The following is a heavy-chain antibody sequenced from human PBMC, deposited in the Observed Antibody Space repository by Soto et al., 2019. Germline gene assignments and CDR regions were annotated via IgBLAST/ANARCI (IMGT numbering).Heavy chain of an antibody. CDR3: ARAFRARFLEWLFLGVSWFDP. CDR2: IYYSGST. J-gene: IGHJ5*02. CDR1: DGNISSGDYS. Sequence: SETQSDPRSVSDGNISSGDYSWSWNSKPPGKGLEWIGYIYYSGSTYYNPSLKSRVTISVDTSKNQFSLKLSSVTAADTAVYYCARAFRARFLEWLFLGVSWFDPWGQGTLVTVSS. D-gene: IGHD3-3*01. V-gene: IGHV4-30-4*01.